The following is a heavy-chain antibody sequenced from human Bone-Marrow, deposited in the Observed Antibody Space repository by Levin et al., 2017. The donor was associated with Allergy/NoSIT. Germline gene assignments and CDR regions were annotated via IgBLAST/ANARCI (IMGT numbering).Heavy chain of an antibody. D-gene: IGHD3-10*01. J-gene: IGHJ6*02. V-gene: IGHV3-30*04. Sequence: SGGSLRLSCAASGFTFSSYAMHWVRQAPGKGLEWVAVISYDGSNKYYADSVKGRFTISRDNSKNTLYLQMTSLRAEDTAVYYCAKDQCLGHYYYGSGGYYVAGLAYYYYDYGMDVWGQGTTVTVSS. CDR1: GFTFSSYA. CDR3: AKDQCLGHYYYGSGGYYVAGLAYYYYDYGMDV. CDR2: ISYDGSNK.